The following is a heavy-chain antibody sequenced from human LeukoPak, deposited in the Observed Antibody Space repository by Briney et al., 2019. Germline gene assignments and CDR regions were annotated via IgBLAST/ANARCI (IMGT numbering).Heavy chain of an antibody. D-gene: IGHD4-17*01. CDR3: ASLSIFDNGDYVTQRGYFDY. CDR2: INHSGST. V-gene: IGHV4-34*01. J-gene: IGHJ4*02. CDR1: GGSFSGYY. Sequence: SETLSLTCAVYGGSFSGYYWSWIRQPPGKGLEWIGEINHSGSTNYNPSLKSRVTISVDTSKNQFSLKLSSVTAADTAVYYCASLSIFDNGDYVTQRGYFDYWGQGTLVTVSS.